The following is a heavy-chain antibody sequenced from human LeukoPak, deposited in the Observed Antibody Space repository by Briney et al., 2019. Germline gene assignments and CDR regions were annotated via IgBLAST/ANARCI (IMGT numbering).Heavy chain of an antibody. CDR2: INHSGST. J-gene: IGHJ4*02. D-gene: IGHD3-10*01. CDR3: ARGYYGSGSSSFDY. Sequence: PSETLSLTCGVSDGSFDAFYWAWIRQPPGKGLEWIGEINHSGSTNYNPSLKSRVTISVDTSKNQFSLKLSSVTAADTAVYYCARGYYGSGSSSFDYWGQGTLVTVSS. V-gene: IGHV4-34*01. CDR1: DGSFDAFY.